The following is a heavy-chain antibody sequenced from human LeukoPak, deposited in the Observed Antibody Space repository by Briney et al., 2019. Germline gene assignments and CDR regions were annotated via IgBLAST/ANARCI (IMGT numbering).Heavy chain of an antibody. CDR3: ARDWRDGGAIDY. Sequence: ASVKVSCKASGCTFTSYYMHWVRQAPGQGLEWMGIINPSGGSTSYAQKFQGRVTMTRDTSTSTVYMELSSLRSEDTAVYYCARDWRDGGAIDYWGQGTLVTVSS. CDR2: INPSGGST. J-gene: IGHJ4*02. V-gene: IGHV1-46*01. D-gene: IGHD2-21*01. CDR1: GCTFTSYY.